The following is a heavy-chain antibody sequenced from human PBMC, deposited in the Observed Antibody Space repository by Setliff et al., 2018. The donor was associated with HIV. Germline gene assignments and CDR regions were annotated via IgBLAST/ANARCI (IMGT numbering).Heavy chain of an antibody. CDR1: GGSISSHH. CDR3: ARDLGSGLYYYGMDV. D-gene: IGHD7-27*01. J-gene: IGHJ6*02. Sequence: SETLSLTCTVSGGSISSHHWSWIRQPPGKGLEWIGEINNSGSTNYNPSLKSRVTISVDTSKNQFSLKLSSVTAADTAVYYCARDLGSGLYYYGMDVWGQGTTVTVSS. CDR2: INNSGST. V-gene: IGHV4-4*08.